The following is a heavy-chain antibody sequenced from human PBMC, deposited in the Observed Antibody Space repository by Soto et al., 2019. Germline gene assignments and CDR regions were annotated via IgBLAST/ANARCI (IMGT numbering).Heavy chain of an antibody. CDR3: AKNDGSYYDFWSGVPEYFQH. V-gene: IGHV3-23*01. Sequence: PGGSLRLSCAASGFTFSSYAMSWVRQAPGKGLEWVSAISGSGGSTYYADSVKGRFTISRDNSKNTLYLQMNSLRAEDTAVYYCAKNDGSYYDFWSGVPEYFQHWGQGTLVTVSS. J-gene: IGHJ1*01. CDR1: GFTFSSYA. CDR2: ISGSGGST. D-gene: IGHD3-3*01.